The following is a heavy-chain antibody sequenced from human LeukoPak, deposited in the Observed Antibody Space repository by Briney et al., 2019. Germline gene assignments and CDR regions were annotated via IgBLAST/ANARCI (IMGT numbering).Heavy chain of an antibody. CDR1: GFTFSCYA. D-gene: IGHD3-22*01. Sequence: GGSLRLSCAASGFTFSCYAMSWVRQAPGKGLEWVSTISGSGGSTYYADSVKGRFTISRDNSKNTLYLQMNSLRAEDTAVYYCARAEGSGYYYDSSGYYHDYWGQGTLVTVSS. CDR3: ARAEGSGYYYDSSGYYHDY. V-gene: IGHV3-23*01. CDR2: ISGSGGST. J-gene: IGHJ4*02.